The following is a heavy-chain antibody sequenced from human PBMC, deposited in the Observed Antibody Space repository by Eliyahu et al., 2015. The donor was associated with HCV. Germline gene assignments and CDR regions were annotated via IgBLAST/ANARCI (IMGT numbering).Heavy chain of an antibody. Sequence: EVQLVESGGGLAQPGGSLXXXCAASGFTFSXYDMNWVRQAXGKGLXWVSYISTSSGTMFYADSVKGRFTISRDNAKSSLYLQMNSLRDEDTAVYYCARNLWHWGQGTLVTVSS. J-gene: IGHJ4*02. CDR1: GFTFSXYD. CDR2: ISTSSGTM. D-gene: IGHD3-10*01. CDR3: ARNLWH. V-gene: IGHV3-48*02.